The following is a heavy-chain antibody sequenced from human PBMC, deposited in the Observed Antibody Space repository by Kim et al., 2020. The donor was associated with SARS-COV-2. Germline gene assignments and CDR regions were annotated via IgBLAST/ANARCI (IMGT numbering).Heavy chain of an antibody. Sequence: ASVKVSCKVSGYTLTELSMHWVRQAPGKGLEWMGGFDPEDGETIYAQKFQGRVTMTEDTSTDTAYMELSSLRSEDTAVYYCATGEFWQWLVSLDYWGQGTLVTVSS. J-gene: IGHJ4*02. CDR3: ATGEFWQWLVSLDY. CDR2: FDPEDGET. D-gene: IGHD6-19*01. CDR1: GYTLTELS. V-gene: IGHV1-24*01.